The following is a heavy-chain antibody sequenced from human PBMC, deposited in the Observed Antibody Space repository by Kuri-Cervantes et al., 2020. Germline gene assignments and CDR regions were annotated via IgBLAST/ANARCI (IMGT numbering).Heavy chain of an antibody. D-gene: IGHD5-18*01. V-gene: IGHV4-30-2*03. CDR1: GGSISSGGYS. J-gene: IGHJ4*02. Sequence: SETLSLTCAVSGGSISSGGYSWSWIRQPPGKGLEWIGYIYHSGSTYYNPSLKSRVTISVDTSKNQFSLKLSSVTAADTAVYYCARPNPVGTVGDWGQGTLVTVSS. CDR3: ARPNPVGTVGD. CDR2: IYHSGST.